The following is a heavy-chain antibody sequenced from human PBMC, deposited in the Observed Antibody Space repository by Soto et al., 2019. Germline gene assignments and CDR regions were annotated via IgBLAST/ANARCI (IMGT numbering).Heavy chain of an antibody. V-gene: IGHV4-59*11. CDR3: ARGLYYYGSGSHYYFDY. D-gene: IGHD3-10*01. J-gene: IGHJ4*02. CDR2: IHYSGTT. Sequence: QVQLQESGPGLVKPSETLSLTCIVSGGYISSHYWSWIRQPPGKRLEFMGYIHYSGTTNYNPSLNGRVTISVDTSTNQFSLKLRSLTAADTAVYYCARGLYYYGSGSHYYFDYWGQGTLVTVSS. CDR1: GGYISSHY.